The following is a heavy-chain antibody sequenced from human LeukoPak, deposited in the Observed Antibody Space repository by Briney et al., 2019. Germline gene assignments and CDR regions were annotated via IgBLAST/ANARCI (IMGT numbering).Heavy chain of an antibody. J-gene: IGHJ4*02. Sequence: SETLSLTCTVSGGSISSGDYYWSWIRQPPGKGLEWIGYIYYSGSTYYNPSLKSRVTISVDTSKNQFSLKLSSVTAADTAVYYCARDLYGSGGPYDYWGQGTLVTVSS. CDR2: IYYSGST. D-gene: IGHD3-10*01. CDR1: GGSISSGDYY. CDR3: ARDLYGSGGPYDY. V-gene: IGHV4-30-4*01.